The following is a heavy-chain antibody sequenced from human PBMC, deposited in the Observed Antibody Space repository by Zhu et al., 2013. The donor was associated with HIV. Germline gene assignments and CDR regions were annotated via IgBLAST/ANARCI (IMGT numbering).Heavy chain of an antibody. V-gene: IGHV4-34*01. J-gene: IGHJ4*02. D-gene: IGHD6-13*01. CDR2: INHSGST. CDR3: AREGHIAAAGPFDY. Sequence: VQLQQWGAGLLKPSETLSLTCAVYGASFSGYYWSWIRQPPGKGLEWIGEINHSGSTNYNPSLKSRVTISVDTSKNQFSLKLSSVTAADTAVYYCAREGHIAAAGPFDYWGQGTLVTVSS. CDR1: GASFSGYY.